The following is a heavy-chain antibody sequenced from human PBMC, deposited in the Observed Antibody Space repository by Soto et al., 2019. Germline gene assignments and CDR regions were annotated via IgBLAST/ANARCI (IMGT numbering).Heavy chain of an antibody. CDR2: IYYSGST. CDR3: ARVPSPFDYYYAMDV. J-gene: IGHJ6*02. CDR1: GGSISSSSYY. Sequence: PSETLSLTCTVSGGSISSSSYYWGWIRQPPGKGLEWIGSIYYSGSTYYNPSLKSRVTISVDTSKNQFSLKLNSLTDADTAVYFCARVPSPFDYYYAMDVWGQGTTVTVSS. V-gene: IGHV4-39*01. D-gene: IGHD3-16*01.